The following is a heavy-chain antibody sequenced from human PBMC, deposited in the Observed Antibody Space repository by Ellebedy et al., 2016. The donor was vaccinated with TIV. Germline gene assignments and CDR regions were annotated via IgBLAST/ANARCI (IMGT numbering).Heavy chain of an antibody. D-gene: IGHD4-23*01. J-gene: IGHJ3*02. Sequence: PGGSLRLSCAASGFSFSSYAMSWVRQAPGKGLEWVSGIVGSGGSRYADSVKGRFTISRDNSKDTLYLQVNSLRAEDTAVYYCARDPVGVGPAFDIWGQGTMVTVSS. CDR2: IVGSGGSR. CDR3: ARDPVGVGPAFDI. CDR1: GFSFSSYA. V-gene: IGHV3-23*01.